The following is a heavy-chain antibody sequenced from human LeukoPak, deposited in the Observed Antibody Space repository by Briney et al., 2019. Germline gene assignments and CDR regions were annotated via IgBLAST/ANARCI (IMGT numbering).Heavy chain of an antibody. V-gene: IGHV3-64*01. Sequence: PGGSLRLSCAASGFTFSSYAMHWVRQAPGKGLEYVSAISSNGGSTYYANSVKGRFTISRDNAKNSLYLQMNSLRTEDMALYYCAKGGGGRLIYYYYMDVWGKGTTVTVSS. CDR3: AKGGGGRLIYYYYMDV. CDR2: ISSNGGST. D-gene: IGHD3-16*01. J-gene: IGHJ6*03. CDR1: GFTFSSYA.